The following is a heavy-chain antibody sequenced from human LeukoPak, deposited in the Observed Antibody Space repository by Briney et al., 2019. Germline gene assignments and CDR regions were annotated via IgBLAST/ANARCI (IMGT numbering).Heavy chain of an antibody. D-gene: IGHD3-22*01. V-gene: IGHV3-7*03. CDR3: ARDNLYDSIGYYSAY. Sequence: PGGSLRLSCAASGFTFSSYEMNWVRQAPGKGLEWVANIEQDGSEKYYVDSVKGRFTISRDNAKNSLYLQMNSLRAEDTALYYCARDNLYDSIGYYSAYWGQGTLVTVSS. CDR2: IEQDGSEK. CDR1: GFTFSSYE. J-gene: IGHJ4*02.